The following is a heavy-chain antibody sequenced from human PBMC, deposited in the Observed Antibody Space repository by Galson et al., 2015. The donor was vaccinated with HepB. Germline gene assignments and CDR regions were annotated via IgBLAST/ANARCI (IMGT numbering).Heavy chain of an antibody. D-gene: IGHD1-26*01. CDR2: ISYDGSNK. CDR3: ARDSYSGSYYVYYYYYGMDV. V-gene: IGHV3-30*04. J-gene: IGHJ6*02. CDR1: GFTFSSYA. Sequence: SLRLSCAASGFTFSSYAMHWVRQAPGKGLEWVAVISYDGSNKYYADSVKGRFTISRDNSKNTLYLQMNSLRAEDTAVYYCARDSYSGSYYVYYYYYGMDVWGQGTTVTVSS.